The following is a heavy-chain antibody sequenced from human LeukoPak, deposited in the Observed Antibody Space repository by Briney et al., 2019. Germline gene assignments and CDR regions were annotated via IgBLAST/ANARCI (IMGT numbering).Heavy chain of an antibody. CDR1: GGSISRYY. J-gene: IGHJ4*02. Sequence: SETLSLTCTVSGGSISRYYWSCIRQPPGKGVGWIGYFYYSVSTYYNPSLKRRLTMSVDTSKNKFSLKLTSVTAADTAVYYCARLVGSSWYREVLRGRDYWGQGTLVTVSS. D-gene: IGHD6-13*01. CDR3: ARLVGSSWYREVLRGRDY. V-gene: IGHV4-59*04. CDR2: FYYSVST.